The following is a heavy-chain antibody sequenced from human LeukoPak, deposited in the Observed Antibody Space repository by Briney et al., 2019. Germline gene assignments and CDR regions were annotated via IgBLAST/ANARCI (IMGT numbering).Heavy chain of an antibody. J-gene: IGHJ6*03. CDR2: IKSKTDGGTT. CDR1: GFTFSSYA. V-gene: IGHV3-15*01. Sequence: GGSLRLSCAASGFTFSSYAMSWVRQAPGKGLERVGRIKSKTDGGTTDYAAPVKGRFTISRDDSKSTLYLQMNSLKTEDTAVYYCTTEGYYYYMDVWGKGTTVTVSS. CDR3: TTEGYYYYMDV.